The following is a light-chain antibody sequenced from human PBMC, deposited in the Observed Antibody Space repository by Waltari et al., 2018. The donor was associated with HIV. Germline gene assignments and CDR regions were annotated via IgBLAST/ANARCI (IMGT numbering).Light chain of an antibody. CDR1: SSDVGGYHY. Sequence: QSALTQSASVSGSPGQSITISCTGTSSDVGGYHYAPWYQQHPGKAPKLVIYNVSNRPSGVSNRFSGSKSGNTASLTISGLQAEDEAEYYCSSYTSSNTVIFGGGTRVTVL. J-gene: IGLJ2*01. CDR3: SSYTSSNTVI. V-gene: IGLV2-14*01. CDR2: NVS.